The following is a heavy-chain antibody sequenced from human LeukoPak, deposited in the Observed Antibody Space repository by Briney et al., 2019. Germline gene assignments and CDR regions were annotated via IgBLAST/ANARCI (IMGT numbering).Heavy chain of an antibody. Sequence: PSETLFLTCAVYGGSFSGYYWSWIRQPPGKGLEWIGEINHSGSTNYNPSLKSRVTISVDTSKNQFSLKLSSVTAADTAVYYCARGRILDYGDYKYYFDYWGQGTLVTVSS. CDR3: ARGRILDYGDYKYYFDY. CDR2: INHSGST. D-gene: IGHD4-17*01. V-gene: IGHV4-34*01. J-gene: IGHJ4*02. CDR1: GGSFSGYY.